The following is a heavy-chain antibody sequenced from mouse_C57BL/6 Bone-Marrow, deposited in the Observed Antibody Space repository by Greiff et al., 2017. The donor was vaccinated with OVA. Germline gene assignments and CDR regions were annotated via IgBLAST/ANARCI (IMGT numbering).Heavy chain of an antibody. D-gene: IGHD2-4*01. Sequence: EVKLEESGPSLVRPSQTLSLTCTVSGFSINSDCYWIWIRQLPGNQLEYIGYTFYSGITYYNPSLESRTYITRDTSKNQFSLKLSSVTTEDTATYYGARDYDYRDYYAMDYWGQGTSVTVSS. CDR1: GFSINSDCY. CDR3: ARDYDYRDYYAMDY. J-gene: IGHJ4*01. CDR2: TFYSGIT. V-gene: IGHV3-3*01.